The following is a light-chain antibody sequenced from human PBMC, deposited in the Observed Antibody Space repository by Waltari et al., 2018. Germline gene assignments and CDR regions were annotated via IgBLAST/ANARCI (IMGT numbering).Light chain of an antibody. V-gene: IGKV1-16*01. Sequence: DIQMTQSPSALSASVGDRVTISCRASQNIYSNLAWYQQKPGKAPKFLIYGASSLQSGIPSRFSGSGSGTDFTVTISSLQPEDSAVYYCQHYYDTPYNFGQGTKVEIK. CDR3: QHYYDTPYN. CDR1: QNIYSN. CDR2: GAS. J-gene: IGKJ2*01.